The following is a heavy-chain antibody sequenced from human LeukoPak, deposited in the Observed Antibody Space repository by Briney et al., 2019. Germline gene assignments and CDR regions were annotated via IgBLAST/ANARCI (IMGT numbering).Heavy chain of an antibody. Sequence: SETLSLTCAVYGESLSGYYWSWIRQPPGKGLEWIGEINRRGSTNYNPSLKSRVTISVDTSKSQLSLKLSSVTAADTAVHYCARTYELERSGYRVPYFDYWGQGTLVTVSS. CDR1: GESLSGYY. CDR2: INRRGST. D-gene: IGHD3-22*01. CDR3: ARTYELERSGYRVPYFDY. J-gene: IGHJ4*02. V-gene: IGHV4-34*01.